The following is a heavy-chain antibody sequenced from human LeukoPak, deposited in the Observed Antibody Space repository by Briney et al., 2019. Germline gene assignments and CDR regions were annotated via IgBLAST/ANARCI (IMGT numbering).Heavy chain of an antibody. J-gene: IGHJ4*02. CDR3: ARGTGWPHFDY. CDR1: GDSVSRDSIA. D-gene: IGHD6-19*01. Sequence: SQTLSLTCAISGDSVSRDSIAWNWIRQSPSRGLEWLGRTYYKSAWYNDYAVHMKSRITISPDTSKNQFSLQLNSVTPDDTAVYYCARGTGWPHFDYWGQGILVTVSS. CDR2: TYYKSAWYN. V-gene: IGHV6-1*01.